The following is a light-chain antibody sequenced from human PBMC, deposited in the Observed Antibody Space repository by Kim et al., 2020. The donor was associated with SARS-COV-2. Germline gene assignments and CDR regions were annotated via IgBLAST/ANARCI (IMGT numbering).Light chain of an antibody. V-gene: IGLV3-19*01. CDR3: NSRHISGNHWV. Sequence: SSELTQDPAVSVALGQTVRITCQGDSLRNYHASWLQQKPGHAPVVVIYGDDHRPSGIPDRFSGSSSGNTASLTITGAQAEDEADYHCNSRHISGNHWVFG. CDR1: SLRNYH. J-gene: IGLJ3*02. CDR2: GDD.